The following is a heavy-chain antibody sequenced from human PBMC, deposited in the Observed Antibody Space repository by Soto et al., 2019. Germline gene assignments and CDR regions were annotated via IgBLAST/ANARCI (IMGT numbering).Heavy chain of an antibody. CDR3: AHRVLRTVFGLVTTTAIYFDF. D-gene: IGHD3-3*01. Sequence: QITLNESGPTVVRPTETLTLTCRFSGFSLTTSGVGVGWIRQSPGKAPEWLALIYWDDDKRYSASLKSRLTITKDTSKTQVVLTVSDLDPTDTATYYCAHRVLRTVFGLVTTTAIYFDFWGQGTPVAVPS. CDR1: GFSLTTSGVG. V-gene: IGHV2-5*02. J-gene: IGHJ4*02. CDR2: IYWDDDK.